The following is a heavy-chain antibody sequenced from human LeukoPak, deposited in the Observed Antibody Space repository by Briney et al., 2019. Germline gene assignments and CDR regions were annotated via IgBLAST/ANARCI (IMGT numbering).Heavy chain of an antibody. V-gene: IGHV4-34*01. J-gene: IGHJ4*02. CDR3: ARFGYSYGFGFDY. CDR1: GGSFSGYY. CDR2: INHSGST. D-gene: IGHD5-18*01. Sequence: PSETLSLTCAVYGGSFSGYYWSWIRQPPGKGLEWIGEINHSGSTNYNPSLKSRVTISVDTSKNQFSLKLSSVTAADTAVYYCARFGYSYGFGFDYWGQGTLVTVSS.